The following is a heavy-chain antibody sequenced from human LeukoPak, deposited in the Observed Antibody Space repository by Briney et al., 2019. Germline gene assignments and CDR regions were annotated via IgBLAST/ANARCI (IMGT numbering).Heavy chain of an antibody. J-gene: IGHJ4*02. V-gene: IGHV3-23*01. CDR1: GFTFSSYA. CDR3: ARGRLLVGWVY. CDR2: ISGSGGST. D-gene: IGHD3-22*01. Sequence: GGSLRLSCAASGFTFSSYAMSWVRQAPGKGLEWVSAISGSGGSTYYADSVKGRFTISRDNSKNTMYLQMNSLRAEDTAVYYCARGRLLVGWVYWGQGTLVTVSS.